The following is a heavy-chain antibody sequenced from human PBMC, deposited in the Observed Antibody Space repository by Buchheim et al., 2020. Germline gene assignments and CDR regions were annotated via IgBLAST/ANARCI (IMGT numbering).Heavy chain of an antibody. CDR1: GYTFIAYY. D-gene: IGHD3-22*01. J-gene: IGHJ5*02. CDR3: AGGYRSLNYDEESGYLNWFDP. CDR2: INLNSGAT. Sequence: QVQLVQSGAEVKKPGASVKVSCKASGYTFIAYYMHWVRQAPGQGLEWVGRINLNSGATNYAQNFQGRVTMTRDTSINTAYMELNRLRSDDTAIYYCAGGYRSLNYDEESGYLNWFDPWGQGTL. V-gene: IGHV1-2*06.